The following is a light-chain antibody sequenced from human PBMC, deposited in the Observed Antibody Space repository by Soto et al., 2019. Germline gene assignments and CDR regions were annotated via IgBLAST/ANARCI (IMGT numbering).Light chain of an antibody. CDR3: HQRSSWPRGT. Sequence: EIVMTQSPATLSLSPGERATLSCRASQSVSSYLAWYQQKPGQGPRLLIYDASNRATGVSARFSGSGSGTDLTLTISSLETEDFAVYYCHQRSSWPRGTFGQGTKVDIK. CDR1: QSVSSY. V-gene: IGKV3-11*01. J-gene: IGKJ1*01. CDR2: DAS.